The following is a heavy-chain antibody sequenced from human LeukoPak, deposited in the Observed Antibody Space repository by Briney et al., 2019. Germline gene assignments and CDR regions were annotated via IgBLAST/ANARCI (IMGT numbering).Heavy chain of an antibody. CDR1: GASFSDYY. V-gene: IGHV4-34*01. J-gene: IGHJ6*03. CDR3: ARIRVVPAAYYYYYMAV. CDR2: VSHSGST. Sequence: WETLSLTCAVYGASFSDYYWSWIRQRPGKGLEWIGEVSHSGSTTYNPSLKSRVTISVDTSKNQFSLKVSSVTAADTAVYYCARIRVVPAAYYYYYMAVWRKGTTVTVSS. D-gene: IGHD2-2*01.